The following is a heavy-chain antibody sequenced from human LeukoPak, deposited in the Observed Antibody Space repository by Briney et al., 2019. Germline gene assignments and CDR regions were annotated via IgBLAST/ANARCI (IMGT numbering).Heavy chain of an antibody. J-gene: IGHJ5*01. Sequence: GRSLRLSCAASGFTFSSYWMNWVRQAPGKGLEWEANIKGDGNEKNYVDSVRGRFSISRDNAKNSLYLQMDSLRAEDTAVYFCAKEGAYPIITYDSWGQGALVTVSS. CDR3: AKEGAYPIITYDS. V-gene: IGHV3-7*01. D-gene: IGHD3-10*01. CDR2: IKGDGNEK. CDR1: GFTFSSYW.